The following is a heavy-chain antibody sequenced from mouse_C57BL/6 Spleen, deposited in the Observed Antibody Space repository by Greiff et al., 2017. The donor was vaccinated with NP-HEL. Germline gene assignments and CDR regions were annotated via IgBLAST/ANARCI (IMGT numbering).Heavy chain of an antibody. Sequence: EVQLQQSGPVLVKPGASVKMSCKASGYTFTDYYMNWVKQSHGKSLEWIGVINPYNGGTSYNQKFKGKAKLTVDKSSSTAYMELNSLTSEDSAVYYCARYDWDKGAMDYWGQGTSVTVSS. CDR3: ARYDWDKGAMDY. D-gene: IGHD4-1*01. CDR2: INPYNGGT. CDR1: GYTFTDYY. J-gene: IGHJ4*01. V-gene: IGHV1-19*01.